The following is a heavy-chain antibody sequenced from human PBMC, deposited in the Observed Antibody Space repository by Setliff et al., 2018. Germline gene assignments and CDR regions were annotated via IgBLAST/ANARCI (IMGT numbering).Heavy chain of an antibody. Sequence: PSETLSLTCAVYGGSFSGYYWSWIRQPPGKGLEWIGEINHSGSTNYNPSLKSRVTISIDTSKDQFSLKLISMTAADTAVYYCARGRTRTSTIFGIVSLSSWGDGTTVTVSS. CDR2: INHSGST. CDR3: ARGRTRTSTIFGIVSLSS. J-gene: IGHJ6*04. V-gene: IGHV4-34*01. CDR1: GGSFSGYY. D-gene: IGHD3-3*01.